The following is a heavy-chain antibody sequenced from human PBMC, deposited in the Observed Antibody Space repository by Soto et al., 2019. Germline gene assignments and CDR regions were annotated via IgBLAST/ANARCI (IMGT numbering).Heavy chain of an antibody. D-gene: IGHD3-9*01. J-gene: IGHJ1*01. Sequence: EVQLVESGGGLVQPGGSLRLSCAASGFIFRNYWMSWVRQAPGKGLEWVAHIKEDGSDQYYVDSVKDRFTISRDNAKNSLILQMNSLRAEDTAVYYCATTLTTSAKYFQHWGQGTLVTVSS. CDR1: GFIFRNYW. CDR3: ATTLTTSAKYFQH. CDR2: IKEDGSDQ. V-gene: IGHV3-7*01.